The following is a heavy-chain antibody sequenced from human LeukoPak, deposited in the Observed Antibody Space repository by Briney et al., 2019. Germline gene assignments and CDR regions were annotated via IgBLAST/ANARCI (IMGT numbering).Heavy chain of an antibody. V-gene: IGHV3-33*01. CDR2: IWYDGGNQ. CDR3: ARDYCSSFSCQDY. Sequence: SGRSLRLSCAASGFPFSSYGMHWVRQAPGKGLEWVAIIWYDGGNQYYADSVKGRFTISRDNSKNTLYLQMNSLRAEDTAVYYCARDYCSSFSCQDYWGQGTLVTVSS. CDR1: GFPFSSYG. D-gene: IGHD2-2*01. J-gene: IGHJ4*02.